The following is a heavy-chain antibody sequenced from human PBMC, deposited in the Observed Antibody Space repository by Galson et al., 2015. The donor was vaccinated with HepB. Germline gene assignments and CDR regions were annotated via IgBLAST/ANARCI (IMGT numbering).Heavy chain of an antibody. CDR2: IYSGGST. D-gene: IGHD4-17*01. CDR3: ARARNYGDYFYYFDY. V-gene: IGHV3-53*01. CDR1: GFTVSSTY. J-gene: IGHJ4*02. Sequence: SLRLSCAASGFTVSSTYMSWVRQAPGKGLEWVSVIYSGGSTDYADSVKGRFTISRDNSKNTLYLQMNSLRAEDTAVYYCARARNYGDYFYYFDYWGQGTLVTVSS.